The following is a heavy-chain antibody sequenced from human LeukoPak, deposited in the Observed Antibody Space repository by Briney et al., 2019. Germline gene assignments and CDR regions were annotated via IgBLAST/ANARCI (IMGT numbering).Heavy chain of an antibody. CDR2: IYSGGST. J-gene: IGHJ5*02. D-gene: IGHD2-15*01. CDR3: ARSIAPAKRWFDP. Sequence: GGSLRLSCTASGFTFSSYAMTWVRQAPGKGLEWVSVIYSGGSTYYADSVKGRFTISRDNSKNTLYLQMNSLRAEDTAVYYCARSIAPAKRWFDPWGQGTLVTVSS. CDR1: GFTFSSYA. V-gene: IGHV3-66*02.